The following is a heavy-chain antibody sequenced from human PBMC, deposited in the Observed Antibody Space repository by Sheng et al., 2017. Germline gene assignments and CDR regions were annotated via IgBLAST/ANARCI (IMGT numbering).Heavy chain of an antibody. D-gene: IGHD6-19*01. CDR3: AREAIAVSGSAFDY. Sequence: EVQLVESGGGLVQPGGSLRLSCAASGFTFSSYWMSWVRQAPGKGLEWVANIKQDGSEKYYVDSMKGRFTISRDNAKNSLYLQMNSLRAEDTAVYYCAREAIAVSGSAFDYWGQGTLVTVS. J-gene: IGHJ4*02. CDR2: IKQDGSEK. CDR1: GFTFSSYW. V-gene: IGHV3-7*01.